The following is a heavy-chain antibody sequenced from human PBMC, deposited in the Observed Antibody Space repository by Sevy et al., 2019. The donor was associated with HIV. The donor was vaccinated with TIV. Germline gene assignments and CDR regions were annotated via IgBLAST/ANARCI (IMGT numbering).Heavy chain of an antibody. Sequence: SETLSLTCAVSGGSISSGGYSWSWIRQPPGKGLEWIGNIYHSGSTYYNPSLKSRVTISVDRSKNQFSLKLSSVTAADTAVYYYARAPGSYSSSWYLDYWRQGTLVTVSS. CDR3: ARAPGSYSSSWYLDY. D-gene: IGHD6-13*01. J-gene: IGHJ4*02. CDR2: IYHSGST. V-gene: IGHV4-30-2*01. CDR1: GGSISSGGYS.